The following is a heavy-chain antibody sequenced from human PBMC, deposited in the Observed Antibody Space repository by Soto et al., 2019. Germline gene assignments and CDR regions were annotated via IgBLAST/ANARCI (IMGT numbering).Heavy chain of an antibody. Sequence: PGGSLRLSCAASGFTFSSYSMNWVRQAPGKGLEWVSYISSSGSSIYYADSVKGRFTISRDNSKNTLYLQMNSLRAEDTAVYYCANHQRIALSCSRYYYYGMYFWGQGSTVPVS. CDR3: ANHQRIALSCSRYYYYGMYF. D-gene: IGHD6-19*01. J-gene: IGHJ6*02. CDR1: GFTFSSYS. CDR2: ISSSGSSI. V-gene: IGHV3-48*01.